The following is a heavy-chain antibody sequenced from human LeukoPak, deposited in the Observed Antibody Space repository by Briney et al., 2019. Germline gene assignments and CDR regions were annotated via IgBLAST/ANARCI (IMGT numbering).Heavy chain of an antibody. D-gene: IGHD1-26*01. V-gene: IGHV3-23*01. CDR3: EPLDFSGSYCFDY. CDR1: RFTFSWYA. J-gene: IGHJ4*02. Sequence: GGSLRHSCAATRFTFSWYAMSGDRQAPGKGLEWVSAISGSGGSTYYADSVKGRFTISRDHSKNTLYLQMNVLTADDTVLYYCEPLDFSGSYCFDYWGQGTLVTVSS. CDR2: ISGSGGST.